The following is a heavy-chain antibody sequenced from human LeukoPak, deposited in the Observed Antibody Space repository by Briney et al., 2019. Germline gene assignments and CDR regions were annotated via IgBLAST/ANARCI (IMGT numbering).Heavy chain of an antibody. CDR2: ISNSGGST. V-gene: IGHV3-23*01. D-gene: IGHD6-6*01. Sequence: GGSLRLSCAASGFTFSSYAMNWVRQAPGKGLEWVSGISNSGGSTYYADSVKGRFTISRDNTKNTLYLQMNSLRAEDTAVYYCAKETSSSFDYWGQGTLVTVSS. CDR1: GFTFSSYA. J-gene: IGHJ4*02. CDR3: AKETSSSFDY.